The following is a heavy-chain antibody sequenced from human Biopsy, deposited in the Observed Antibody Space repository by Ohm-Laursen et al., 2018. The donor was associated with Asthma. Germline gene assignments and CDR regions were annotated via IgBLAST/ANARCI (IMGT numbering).Heavy chain of an antibody. Sequence: TLSLTCNVSGGSIISILWWRWARQHPGEGLEGIGYIHHSGTSYFKPSLKSRVSYSQDTSKNLFPLRLSSVTAADTAMYYCARIPRRCGSYFVDYWGQGTLVAVSS. V-gene: IGHV4-31*03. J-gene: IGHJ4*02. CDR1: GGSIISILW. D-gene: IGHD3-22*01. CDR2: IHHSGTS. CDR3: ARIPRRCGSYFVDY.